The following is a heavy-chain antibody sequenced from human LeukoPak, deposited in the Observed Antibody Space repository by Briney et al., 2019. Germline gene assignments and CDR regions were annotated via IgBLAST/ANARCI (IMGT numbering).Heavy chain of an antibody. J-gene: IGHJ4*02. Sequence: GGSLRLSCAASGFMFPDYGMNWVRQVPGKGFEWVSGINWDASSTNHADSVKGRFTISRDNAKNSLYLHMNPMRPEDTALYYCARDFKYCTGGVCYFTAVADYWGQGTLVTVSS. D-gene: IGHD2-8*02. CDR2: INWDASST. CDR1: GFMFPDYG. V-gene: IGHV3-20*04. CDR3: ARDFKYCTGGVCYFTAVADY.